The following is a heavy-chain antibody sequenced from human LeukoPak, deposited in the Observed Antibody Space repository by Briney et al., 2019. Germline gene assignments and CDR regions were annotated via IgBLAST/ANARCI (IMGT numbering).Heavy chain of an antibody. CDR2: VYHTGHT. V-gene: IGHV4-59*01. J-gene: IGHJ4*02. D-gene: IGHD6-13*01. Sequence: SETLSLTCTVSGDSISGYYWGWIRQPPGKGLEWIGYVYHTGHTHYSPSLKSRVTVSLDTSRNQVSLILSSVTAADTAVYYCARGVYIAAAQYGYWGQGTLVTVSS. CDR3: ARGVYIAAAQYGY. CDR1: GDSISGYY.